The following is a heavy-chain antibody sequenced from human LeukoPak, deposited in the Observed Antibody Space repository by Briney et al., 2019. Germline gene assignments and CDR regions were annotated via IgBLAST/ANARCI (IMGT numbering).Heavy chain of an antibody. Sequence: GESLKISCKGSGYRFTSYWIGWVRQMPGKGLEWMGIIYPGDSDTRYSPSFQGQVTISADNFISTAYLQWSSLKASDTAMYYCARGRFGGYEYFDYWGQGTLVTVSS. CDR1: GYRFTSYW. D-gene: IGHD3-10*01. CDR3: ARGRFGGYEYFDY. J-gene: IGHJ4*02. V-gene: IGHV5-51*01. CDR2: IYPGDSDT.